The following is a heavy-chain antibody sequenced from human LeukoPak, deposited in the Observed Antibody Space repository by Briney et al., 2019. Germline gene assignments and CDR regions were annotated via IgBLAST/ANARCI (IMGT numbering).Heavy chain of an antibody. J-gene: IGHJ2*01. CDR1: GGSFSSYS. CDR3: ARGYYPPRWYFDL. CDR2: IIEKGNA. V-gene: IGHV4-34*01. Sequence: SETLSLTCALYGGSFSSYSWSWTWIRQTPEKGLEWIGEIIEKGNANYNPSLKSRVTIDLDTSKNQFSLKLTSMTAADTAMYYCARGYYPPRWYFDLWGRGTLVAVSS. D-gene: IGHD3-10*01.